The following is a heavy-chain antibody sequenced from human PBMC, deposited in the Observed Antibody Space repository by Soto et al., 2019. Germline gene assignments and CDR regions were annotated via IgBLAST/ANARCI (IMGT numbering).Heavy chain of an antibody. CDR3: AKFRGPSYSYYSMDV. V-gene: IGHV3-23*01. CDR2: ISGSGRTT. CDR1: GFTFGSYA. Sequence: EVKLLESGGGLVQPGGSLRLSCAASGFTFGSYAMNWLRQAPGRGLECVSFISGSGRTTYYADSVKGRFTVSRDNSKNTLYLQMNSLRAEDTVLYYCAKFRGPSYSYYSMDVWGKGTTVTVSS. D-gene: IGHD3-16*01. J-gene: IGHJ6*03.